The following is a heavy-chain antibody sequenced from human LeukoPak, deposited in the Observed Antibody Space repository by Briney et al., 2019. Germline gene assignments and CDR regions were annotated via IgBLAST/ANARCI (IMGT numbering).Heavy chain of an antibody. V-gene: IGHV4-39*07. CDR1: GFTFSSYSMN. CDR2: IYYSGST. CDR3: ARGRYLTTSGGAAAGFFDY. D-gene: IGHD6-13*01. J-gene: IGHJ4*02. Sequence: GSLRLSCAASGFTFSSYSMNWVRQAPGKGLEGIGSIYYSGSTYYNPSLKSRVTISVDTSQKQFSLRLTSVTAADTAVYYCARGRYLTTSGGAAAGFFDYWGQGSLVTVST.